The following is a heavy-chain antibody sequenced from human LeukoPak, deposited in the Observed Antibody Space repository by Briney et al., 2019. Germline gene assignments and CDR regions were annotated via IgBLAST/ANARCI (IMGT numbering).Heavy chain of an antibody. CDR2: IYYSGST. CDR3: ARVEPSRSGCDYWIFDY. D-gene: IGHD5-12*01. J-gene: IGHJ4*02. V-gene: IGHV4-30-4*01. Sequence: SETLSLTCTVSGGSISSGEYYWSWIRQPPGKGLEWIGYIYYSGSTYYNPSLKSRVTISLDTSKNQLTLKLSSVTAADTAVYYCARVEPSRSGCDYWIFDYWGQGTLVTVSS. CDR1: GGSISSGEYY.